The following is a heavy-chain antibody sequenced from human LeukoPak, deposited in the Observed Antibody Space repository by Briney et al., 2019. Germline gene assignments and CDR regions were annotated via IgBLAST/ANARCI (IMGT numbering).Heavy chain of an antibody. V-gene: IGHV3-30-3*01. Sequence: QPGRSLRLSCAASGFTFSSYAMHWVRQAPGKGLEWVAVISYDGSNKYYADSVKGRFTISRDNSKNTLYLQMNSLRAEDTAVYCCASPPSSSASYWGQGTLVTVSS. D-gene: IGHD6-6*01. CDR2: ISYDGSNK. CDR3: ASPPSSSASY. CDR1: GFTFSSYA. J-gene: IGHJ4*02.